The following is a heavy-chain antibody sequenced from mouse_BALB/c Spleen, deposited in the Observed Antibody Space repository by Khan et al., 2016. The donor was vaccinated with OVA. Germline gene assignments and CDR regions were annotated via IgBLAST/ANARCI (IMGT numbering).Heavy chain of an antibody. CDR1: GYIFTDCY. Sequence: QVQLKESGAELARPGASLKVSCTASGYIFTDCYINWVKQRTGRGLEWIGENSPGSDDTYYNEKLKGKATLTADKSSSTAYMQLSSLTSEDSTDCYCAGRVYYGYTFAYWGQGTLVTVSA. CDR3: AGRVYYGYTFAY. CDR2: NSPGSDDT. D-gene: IGHD1-2*01. J-gene: IGHJ3*01. V-gene: IGHV1-77*01.